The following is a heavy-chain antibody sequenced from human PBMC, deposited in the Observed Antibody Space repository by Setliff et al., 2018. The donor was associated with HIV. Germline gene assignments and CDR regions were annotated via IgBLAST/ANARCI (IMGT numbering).Heavy chain of an antibody. V-gene: IGHV3-66*01. D-gene: IGHD5-12*01. CDR2: IYSGGNT. CDR1: GFIVSSNH. J-gene: IGHJ4*02. Sequence: GGSLRLSCAASGFIVSSNHMSWVRQAQGKGLEWVSVIYSGGNTYYADSVKGRFTISRDNSKNTLYLQMNTLRVEDTAVYYCARDPPGSGFHLDYWGQGTPVTVSS. CDR3: ARDPPGSGFHLDY.